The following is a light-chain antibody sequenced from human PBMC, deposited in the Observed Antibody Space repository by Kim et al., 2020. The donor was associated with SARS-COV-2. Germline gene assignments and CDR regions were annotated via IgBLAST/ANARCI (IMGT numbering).Light chain of an antibody. V-gene: IGLV4-69*01. CDR3: QTWGTGV. Sequence: LVASVKLTCHLRSGHSSSDIGRHQQQPEKGRRDLMKLNSEGSHSKGDGIPDRFSGSSSGAERYLTNSSLQSEDEADYFCQTWGTGVFGGGTQRTVL. CDR2: LNSEGSH. CDR1: SGHSSSD. J-gene: IGLJ3*02.